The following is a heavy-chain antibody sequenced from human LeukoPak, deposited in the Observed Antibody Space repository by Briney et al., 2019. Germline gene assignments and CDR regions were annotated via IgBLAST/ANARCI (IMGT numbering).Heavy chain of an antibody. Sequence: SETLSLTCAVYGGSFSGYYWSWIRQPPGKGLEWIGEINHSGSTNYNPSLKSRVTISVDTSKNQFSLKLSSVTAADTAVYYCASSMAGTLFDYWGQGTLVTVSS. J-gene: IGHJ4*02. V-gene: IGHV4-34*01. CDR2: INHSGST. D-gene: IGHD6-19*01. CDR1: GGSFSGYY. CDR3: ASSMAGTLFDY.